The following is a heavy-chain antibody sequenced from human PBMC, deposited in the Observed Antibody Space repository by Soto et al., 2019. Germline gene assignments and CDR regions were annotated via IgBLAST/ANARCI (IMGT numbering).Heavy chain of an antibody. CDR2: ISSSSSYI. V-gene: IGHV3-21*01. CDR1: GFTFSSYR. Sequence: GGSLRLSCAASGFTFSSYRLTWVRQAPGKGLEWVSSISSSSSYIYYADSVKGRFTISRDNAKNSLYLQMNSLRAEDTEVYDCERATAGSGWLKYYYYGMDVGGQGTTVTVSS. CDR3: ERATAGSGWLKYYYYGMDV. D-gene: IGHD3-10*01. J-gene: IGHJ6*02.